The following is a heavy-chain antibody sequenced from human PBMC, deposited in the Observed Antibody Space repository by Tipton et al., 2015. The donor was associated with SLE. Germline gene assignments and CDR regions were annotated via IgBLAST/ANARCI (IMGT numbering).Heavy chain of an antibody. D-gene: IGHD5-12*01. CDR1: GGSFSDYY. CDR2: INHSGST. J-gene: IGHJ6*03. CDR3: ARGGHKANFYYMDV. V-gene: IGHV4-34*01. Sequence: TLSLTCAVYGGSFSDYYWSWIRQPPGKGLEWIGEINHSGSTNYNPSLKSRVTISVDTSKNQFSLKLSSVTAADMAVYYCARGGHKANFYYMDVWGKGTTVTVSS.